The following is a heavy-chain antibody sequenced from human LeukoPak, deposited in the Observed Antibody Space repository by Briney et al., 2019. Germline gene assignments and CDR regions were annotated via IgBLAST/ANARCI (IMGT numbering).Heavy chain of an antibody. D-gene: IGHD3-10*01. CDR3: TREDTAGEYYGGPLSGYAFDY. CDR2: IKQDGSEK. CDR1: GFTFSSYW. Sequence: GGSLRLSCAASGFTFSSYWMSWVRQAPGKGLEWVANIKQDGSEKYYVDSVKGRFTISRDNAKNSLYLQMNSLRAVDTQMYYCTREDTAGEYYGGPLSGYAFDYWGQGTLVTVSS. V-gene: IGHV3-7*01. J-gene: IGHJ4*02.